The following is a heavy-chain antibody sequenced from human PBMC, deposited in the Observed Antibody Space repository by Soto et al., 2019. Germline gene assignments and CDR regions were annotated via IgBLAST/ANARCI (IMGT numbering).Heavy chain of an antibody. D-gene: IGHD3-22*01. CDR1: GGSFSGYY. CDR2: IYYSGST. J-gene: IGHJ4*02. V-gene: IGHV4-59*08. Sequence: SETLSLTCAVYGGSFSGYYWSWIRQPPGKGLEWIGYIYYSGSTNYNPSLKSRVTISVDTSKNQFSLKLSSVTAADTAVYYCAGRYGGYFDFRGRGTLVPVSS. CDR3: AGRYGGYFDF.